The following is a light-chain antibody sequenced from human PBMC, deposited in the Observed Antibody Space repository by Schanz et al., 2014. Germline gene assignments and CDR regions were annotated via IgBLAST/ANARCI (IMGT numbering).Light chain of an antibody. V-gene: IGKV1-39*01. CDR3: QQSHDGVWT. Sequence: DIQMTQSPSSLSASVGDRVTITCRASQTISNFLNWYQHAPGKAPKLLIYAASSLQSGVSPWFSGSGSGTDFTLTISSLQPEDFATYFCQQSHDGVWTFGQGTTVEIK. CDR2: AAS. CDR1: QTISNF. J-gene: IGKJ1*01.